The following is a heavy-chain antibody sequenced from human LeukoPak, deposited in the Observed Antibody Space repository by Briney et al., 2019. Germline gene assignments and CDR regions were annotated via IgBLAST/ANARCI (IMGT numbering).Heavy chain of an antibody. V-gene: IGHV3-30*02. J-gene: IGHJ4*02. CDR1: GFTFSNYG. D-gene: IGHD4-17*01. CDR3: AKRMTTEAKNYFDD. CDR2: IRSDGNNE. Sequence: GGSLRLSCAASGFTFSNYGMHWVRQAPGKGLEWVAFIRSDGNNEYYADSVKGRFTISRDNSKNTLNLQMNSLRAEDTAVYCCAKRMTTEAKNYFDDWGQGTLVTVSS.